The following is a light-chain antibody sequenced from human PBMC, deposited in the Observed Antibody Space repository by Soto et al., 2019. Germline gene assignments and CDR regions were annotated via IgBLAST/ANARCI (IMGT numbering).Light chain of an antibody. Sequence: AIQMTQSPSSLSASVGDRVTITCRASQGIRNDLGWYQQKPGKAPKLLIYVASHLQSGVPSRFSGSGSGTDFTLTISCLQSEDFATYYCQQYYSFPPAFGQGTKVDIK. J-gene: IGKJ1*01. CDR1: QGIRND. CDR2: VAS. V-gene: IGKV1-6*01. CDR3: QQYYSFPPA.